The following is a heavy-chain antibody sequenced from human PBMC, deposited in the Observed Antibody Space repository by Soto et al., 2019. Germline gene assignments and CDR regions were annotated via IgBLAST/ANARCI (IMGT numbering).Heavy chain of an antibody. Sequence: EVQLLESGGGLVQPGGSLRLSCAASGFTFSSYAMSWVRQAPGKGLEWVSAISGSGGSTYYADSVKGRFTISRDNTKNTVGLQINTMRPEDSAVYYCAKDGLADYNYYYYYYMVVWGKGPTVTVS. D-gene: IGHD6-19*01. V-gene: IGHV3-23*01. CDR1: GFTFSSYA. J-gene: IGHJ6*03. CDR3: AKDGLADYNYYYYYYMVV. CDR2: ISGSGGST.